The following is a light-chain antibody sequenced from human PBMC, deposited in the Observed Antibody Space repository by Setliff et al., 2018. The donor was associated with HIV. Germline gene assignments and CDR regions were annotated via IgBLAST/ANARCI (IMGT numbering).Light chain of an antibody. CDR2: DVS. CDR1: SSDLGGYNY. J-gene: IGLJ1*01. V-gene: IGLV2-14*03. CDR3: SSYTSSSTGPYV. Sequence: QSVLTQPASVSGSPGQSITIPCTGTSSDLGGYNYVSWYQQHPGKAPKLMISDVSNRPSGVSNRFSGSKSGNTASLTISGLQAEDEADYYCSSYTSSSTGPYVFGTGTKVTVL.